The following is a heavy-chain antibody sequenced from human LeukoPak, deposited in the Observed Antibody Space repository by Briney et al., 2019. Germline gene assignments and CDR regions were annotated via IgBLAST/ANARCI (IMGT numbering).Heavy chain of an antibody. CDR2: VSGSGGST. J-gene: IGHJ4*02. V-gene: IGHV3-23*01. CDR3: VPPIFGAFDY. D-gene: IGHD3-3*01. CDR1: GFTFSSYA. Sequence: GGSLRLSCAASGFTFSSYAMTWVRQAPEKGLEWVSAVSGSGGSTYHADSVKGRFAISRDNSKNTLYLQMNSLSAEDTAVYYCVPPIFGAFDYWGQGTLVTVSS.